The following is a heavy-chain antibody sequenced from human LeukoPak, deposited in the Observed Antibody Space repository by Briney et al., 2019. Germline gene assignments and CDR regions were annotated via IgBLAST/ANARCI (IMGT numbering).Heavy chain of an antibody. Sequence: PGGSLRLSCAASGFTFSSYWMSWVRQAPGKGLEWVANIKQDGSEKYYVDSVKGRFTISRDNSKNTLYLQMNSLRAEDTAVYYCAKDLGVNWNFWAAKFGFDYWGQGTLVTVSS. J-gene: IGHJ4*02. CDR2: IKQDGSEK. CDR3: AKDLGVNWNFWAAKFGFDY. D-gene: IGHD1-7*01. CDR1: GFTFSSYW. V-gene: IGHV3-7*01.